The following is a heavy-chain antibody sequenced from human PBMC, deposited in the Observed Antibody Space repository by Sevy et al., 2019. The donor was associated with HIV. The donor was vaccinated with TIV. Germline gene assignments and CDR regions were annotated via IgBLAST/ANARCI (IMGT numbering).Heavy chain of an antibody. CDR2: IRSKANSYAT. V-gene: IGHV3-73*01. CDR1: GFTFSGSA. D-gene: IGHD2-8*01. CDR3: TRHKRDCTNGVCYPFDY. J-gene: IGHJ4*02. Sequence: GGSLRLSCAASGFTFSGSAMHWVRQASGKGLEWVGRIRSKANSYATAYAASVKGRFTISRDDSKKTAYLQMNSLKTDDTAVYYCTRHKRDCTNGVCYPFDYWGQGTLVTVSS.